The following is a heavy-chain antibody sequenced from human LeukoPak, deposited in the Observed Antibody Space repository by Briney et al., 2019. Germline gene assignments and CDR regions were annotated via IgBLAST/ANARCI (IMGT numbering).Heavy chain of an antibody. CDR1: GFSLTTTGVC. J-gene: IGHJ4*02. V-gene: IGHV2-70*17. CDR2: IDWDDEK. D-gene: IGHD2/OR15-2a*01. Sequence: SGPALVKPTQTLTLTCTFSGFSLTTTGVCVSWVRQPPGKALEWLARIDWDDEKFYSTSLKTRLTISKDTSKNQVVLTMTSMDPVDTATYYCARTHSSTYHFDFWGQGTLVTVSS. CDR3: ARTHSSTYHFDF.